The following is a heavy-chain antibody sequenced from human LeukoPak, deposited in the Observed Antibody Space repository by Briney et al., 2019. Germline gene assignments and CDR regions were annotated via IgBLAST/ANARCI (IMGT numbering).Heavy chain of an antibody. J-gene: IGHJ4*01. V-gene: IGHV3-11*01. D-gene: IGHD2-2*01. CDR2: NCRTSTTN. CDR3: ARDPAFDY. CDR1: VFTLSDYD. Sequence: PGGSLSLSCAASVFTLSDYDMSGLRPVPAKGLECVSYNCRTSTTNFYSVYFRVRFTIARDNAKNSLFLQMNSLSAEDTDLYSCARDPAFDYWGQGTLVTASS.